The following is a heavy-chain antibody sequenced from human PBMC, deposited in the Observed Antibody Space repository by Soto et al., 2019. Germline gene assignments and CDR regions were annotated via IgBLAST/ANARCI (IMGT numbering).Heavy chain of an antibody. J-gene: IGHJ4*02. Sequence: GGSLRLSCAASGFTFSSYSMNWVRQAPGKGLEWVSSISSSSSYIYYADSVKGRFTISRDNAKNSLYLQMNSLRAEDTAVYYGAREIRGSYRPLDYWGQGTLVTVSS. V-gene: IGHV3-21*01. CDR3: AREIRGSYRPLDY. CDR2: ISSSSSYI. CDR1: GFTFSSYS. D-gene: IGHD3-16*02.